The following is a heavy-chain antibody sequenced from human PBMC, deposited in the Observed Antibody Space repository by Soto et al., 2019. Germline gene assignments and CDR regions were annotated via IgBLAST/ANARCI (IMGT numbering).Heavy chain of an antibody. J-gene: IGHJ3*02. CDR2: ISAYNGNT. CDR1: GYTFTSYG. V-gene: IGHV1-18*01. D-gene: IGHD3-22*01. Sequence: ASVKVSCKASGYTFTSYGISWVRQAPGQGLEWMGWISAYNGNTNYAQKLQGRVTMTTDTSTSTAYMELRSLRSDDTAVYYCARDDYYDSSGYYTPARAFDIWGQGTMVTVSS. CDR3: ARDDYYDSSGYYTPARAFDI.